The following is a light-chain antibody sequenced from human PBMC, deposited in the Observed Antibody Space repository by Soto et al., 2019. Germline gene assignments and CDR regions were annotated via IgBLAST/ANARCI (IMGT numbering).Light chain of an antibody. CDR3: QKYSSAIT. J-gene: IGKJ5*01. Sequence: DIEMTQSPSSLSASVGDRVTITCRASQGISSFLALYQQKPGKVPKLLISAASTLQSGVPSRFSGSGSGTDFTLTITRLPPEDVATYYCQKYSSAITFGQGTRLEIK. CDR1: QGISSF. V-gene: IGKV1-27*01. CDR2: AAS.